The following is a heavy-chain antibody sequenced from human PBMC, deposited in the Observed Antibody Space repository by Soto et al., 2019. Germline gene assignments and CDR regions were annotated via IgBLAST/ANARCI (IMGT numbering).Heavy chain of an antibody. V-gene: IGHV1-69*13. CDR2: IIPIFGTA. D-gene: IGHD4-17*01. J-gene: IGHJ5*02. CDR1: GYPFTSYA. Sequence: SVKVSCKASGYPFTSYAMHCVRKATGQGLEWMGGIIPIFGTANYAQKFPVRVTITADESTSTAYMELSSLRSGETAVYYCARAYYHDYGDYDPPDNWLEPGTPGTLVTVSS. CDR3: ARAYYHDYGDYDPPDNWLEP.